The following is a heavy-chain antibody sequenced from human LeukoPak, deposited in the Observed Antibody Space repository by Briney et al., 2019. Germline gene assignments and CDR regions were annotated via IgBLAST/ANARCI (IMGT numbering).Heavy chain of an antibody. J-gene: IGHJ3*02. CDR1: GGSFINYG. CDR2: IIPILDVP. Sequence: ASVKVSCKAAGGSFINYGTSWVRQAPGQGLEWMGRIIPILDVPNYAQKFQGRVTITADKSTNTAYMELSSLRSEDTAVYYCAQKEGVAVASAFDIWGQGTMVTVSS. CDR3: AQKEGVAVASAFDI. D-gene: IGHD6-19*01. V-gene: IGHV1-69*04.